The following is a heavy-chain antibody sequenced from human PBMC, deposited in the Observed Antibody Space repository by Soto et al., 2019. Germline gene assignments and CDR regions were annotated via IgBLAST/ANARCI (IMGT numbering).Heavy chain of an antibody. CDR3: ARSIVVVTALDY. Sequence: QVQLVQSGAEEKKPGASVKVSCKASGYTFTSYAMHWVRQAPGQRLEWMGWINAGNGNTKYSQKFQGRVTITRDTSASTAYMELSSRRSEDTAVYCCARSIVVVTALDYWGQGTLVTVSS. CDR2: INAGNGNT. CDR1: GYTFTSYA. V-gene: IGHV1-3*05. J-gene: IGHJ4*02. D-gene: IGHD2-21*02.